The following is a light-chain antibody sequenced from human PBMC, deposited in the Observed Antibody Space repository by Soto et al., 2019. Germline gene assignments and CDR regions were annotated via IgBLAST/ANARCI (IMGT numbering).Light chain of an antibody. CDR2: KAS. V-gene: IGKV1-5*03. CDR3: QQYNSYVT. J-gene: IGKJ1*01. CDR1: QSISSW. Sequence: DIQMTQSPSTLSASVGDRVTITCRASQSISSWLAWYQQKPGKAPKLLIYKASSLESGVPSRFSGSGSGTEFTLTISSLQPDDFATYYCQQYNSYVTFDQGTKVEIK.